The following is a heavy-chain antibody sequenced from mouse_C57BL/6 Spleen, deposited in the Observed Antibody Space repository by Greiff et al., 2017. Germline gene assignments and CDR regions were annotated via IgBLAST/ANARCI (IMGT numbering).Heavy chain of an antibody. V-gene: IGHV1-55*01. J-gene: IGHJ2*01. D-gene: IGHD3-2*02. CDR2: IYPGSGST. CDR1: GYTFTSYW. CDR3: ARRGSSGPHFDY. Sequence: VQLQQPGAELVKPGASVKMSCKASGYTFTSYWITWVKQRPGQGLVWIGDIYPGSGSTNYNEKFKSKATLTVDTSSSTADMQLSSLTSEDSAVYSCARRGSSGPHFDYWGQGTTLTVSS.